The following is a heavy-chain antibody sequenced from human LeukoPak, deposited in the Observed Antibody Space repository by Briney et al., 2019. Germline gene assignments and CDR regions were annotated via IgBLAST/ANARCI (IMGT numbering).Heavy chain of an antibody. CDR3: ARYCSGDSCYGLIDY. CDR1: GFTFSSYS. Sequence: GGSLRLSCAASGFTFSSYSMNWVRQAPGKGLEWVSSISSSSSYIYYADSVKGRFTISRDNAKNSLYLQMNSLRADDTAVYYCARYCSGDSCYGLIDYWGQGTLVTVSS. V-gene: IGHV3-21*01. CDR2: ISSSSSYI. J-gene: IGHJ4*02. D-gene: IGHD2-15*01.